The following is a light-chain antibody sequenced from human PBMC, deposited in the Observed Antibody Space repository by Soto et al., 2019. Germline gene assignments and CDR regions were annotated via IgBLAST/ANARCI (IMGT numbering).Light chain of an antibody. J-gene: IGKJ1*01. CDR3: RQYNHGLTWT. Sequence: EIVMTQSPATLSLSPGQRATLSYRSSQSVISKLAWYQQRPGQPPTLLIYSASTRATGIPARLSGSGSGTKFTLTISRLQSEDFAVNCCRQYNHGLTWTFGQGTKVYIK. V-gene: IGKV3-15*01. CDR2: SAS. CDR1: QSVISK.